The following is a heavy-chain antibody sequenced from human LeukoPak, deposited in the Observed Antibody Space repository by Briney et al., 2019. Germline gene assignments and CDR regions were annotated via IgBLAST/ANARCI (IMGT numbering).Heavy chain of an antibody. D-gene: IGHD3-22*01. CDR3: ASFDSSGYFADAFDI. Sequence: PGGSLRLSCAASGFTVSSNYMSWVRQAPGKGLEWVSVIYSGGSTYYADSVKGRSTISRHNSKNTLYLQMNSLRAEDTAVYYCASFDSSGYFADAFDIWGQGTMVTVSS. CDR2: IYSGGST. CDR1: GFTVSSNY. V-gene: IGHV3-53*04. J-gene: IGHJ3*02.